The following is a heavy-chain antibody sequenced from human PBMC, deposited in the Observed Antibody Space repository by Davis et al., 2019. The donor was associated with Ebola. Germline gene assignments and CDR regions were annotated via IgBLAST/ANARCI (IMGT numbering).Heavy chain of an antibody. J-gene: IGHJ6*02. Sequence: SVKVSCKASGGTFSSYAISWVRQAPGQGLEWMGRIIPILGIANYAQKFQGRVTMTEDTSTDTAYMELSSLRSEDTAVYYCASRGDVRFLEFYGMDVWGQGTTVTVSS. CDR1: GGTFSSYA. CDR3: ASRGDVRFLEFYGMDV. V-gene: IGHV1-69*04. D-gene: IGHD3-3*01. CDR2: IIPILGIA.